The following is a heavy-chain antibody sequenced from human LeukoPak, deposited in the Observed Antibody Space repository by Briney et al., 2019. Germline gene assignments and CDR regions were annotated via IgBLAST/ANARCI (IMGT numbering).Heavy chain of an antibody. J-gene: IGHJ6*01. D-gene: IGHD1-26*01. CDR2: IIGSGDNT. CDR1: GFTFSGFA. Sequence: GGSLRLSCAASGFTFSGFAMSWVRRTPGKGLEWVSGIIGSGDNTLYADSVKGRFTISRDNSKNTLYLEMNSLRAEDTAIYYCAKMKGHPLPKYYMDVWGQGTTVTVSS. V-gene: IGHV3-23*01. CDR3: AKMKGHPLPKYYMDV.